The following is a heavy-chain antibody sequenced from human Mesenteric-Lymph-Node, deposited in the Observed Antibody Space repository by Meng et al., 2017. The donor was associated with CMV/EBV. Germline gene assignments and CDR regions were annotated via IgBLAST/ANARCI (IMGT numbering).Heavy chain of an antibody. J-gene: IGHJ5*02. CDR1: GYNLTELS. CDR3: AALGYCTNGVCP. V-gene: IGHV1-24*01. D-gene: IGHD2-8*01. CDR2: FDPEDGET. Sequence: CKVSGYNLTELSMHWVRQAPGKGLEWMGGFDPEDGETIYAQKFQGRVTMTEDTSTDTAYMELSSLRSEDTAVYYCAALGYCTNGVCPWGQGTLVTVSS.